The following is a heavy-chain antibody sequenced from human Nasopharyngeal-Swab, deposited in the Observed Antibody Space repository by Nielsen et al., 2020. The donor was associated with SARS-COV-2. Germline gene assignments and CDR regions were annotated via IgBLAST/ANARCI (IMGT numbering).Heavy chain of an antibody. CDR2: ISSSSSYI. D-gene: IGHD2-15*01. V-gene: IGHV3-21*04. CDR3: ARGYCSGGSCYSLSPGSILDY. Sequence: GGSLRLSCAASGFTFSSYSMNWVRQAPGKGLEWVSSISSSSSYIYYADSVKGRFTISRDNSKNTLYLQMNSLRAEDTAVYYCARGYCSGGSCYSLSPGSILDYWGQGTLVTVSS. CDR1: GFTFSSYS. J-gene: IGHJ4*02.